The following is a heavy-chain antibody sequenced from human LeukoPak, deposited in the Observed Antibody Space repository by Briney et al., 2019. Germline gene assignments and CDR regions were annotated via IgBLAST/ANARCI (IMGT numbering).Heavy chain of an antibody. CDR2: ISAYNGNT. CDR1: GYTFTSYG. J-gene: IGHJ5*02. D-gene: IGHD3-22*01. V-gene: IGHV1-18*01. CDR3: ARERGYYDSSGYIP. Sequence: ASVKVSCKASGYTFTSYGISWVRQAPGQGLEWMGWISAYNGNTNYAQKLQGRVTMTTDTSTSTAYMELRSLRSDDTAVYYCARERGYYDSSGYIPWGQGTLVTVSS.